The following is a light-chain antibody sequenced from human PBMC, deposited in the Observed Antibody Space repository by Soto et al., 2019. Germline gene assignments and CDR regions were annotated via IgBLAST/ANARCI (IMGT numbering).Light chain of an antibody. CDR2: EVS. J-gene: IGKJ4*01. V-gene: IGKV2-24*01. CDR1: QRLVHSDGNTY. CDR3: MQATQFALT. Sequence: DIVLTQTPLSSPVTLGQPASISCRSSQRLVHSDGNTYVNWLQQRPGQPPRLLIYEVSNRFCGLPDRFGGGGAGTDLRREISREEAKDDGVYYCMQATQFALTFGGGTKVELK.